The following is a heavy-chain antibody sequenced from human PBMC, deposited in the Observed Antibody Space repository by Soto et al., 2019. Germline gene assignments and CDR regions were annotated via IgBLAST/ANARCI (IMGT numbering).Heavy chain of an antibody. CDR2: IGGSSGTT. CDR1: GLTFSNFA. Sequence: PGGSLSLSCEVSGLTFSNFAMSWVRQAPGEGLEWAAAIGGSSGTTFYADSVKGRFSISKDFAKNMLYLQMNSVRVEDTAVYYCAKFKGFNWNYVFDYWGQGVPVTVSS. V-gene: IGHV3-23*01. CDR3: AKFKGFNWNYVFDY. D-gene: IGHD1-7*01. J-gene: IGHJ4*02.